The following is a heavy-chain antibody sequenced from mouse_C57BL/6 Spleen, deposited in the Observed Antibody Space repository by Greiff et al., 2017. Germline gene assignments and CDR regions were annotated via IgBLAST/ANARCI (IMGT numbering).Heavy chain of an antibody. CDR2: IDPSDSET. V-gene: IGHV1-52*01. D-gene: IGHD1-1*01. Sequence: QVQLQQPGAELVRPGSSVKLSCKASGYTFTSYWMHWVKQRPIQGLEWIGNIDPSDSETHYNQKFKDKATLTVDKSSSTAYMQLSSLTSEDSAVYYCARGGTTVVATNFDVWGTGTTVTVSS. CDR1: GYTFTSYW. J-gene: IGHJ1*03. CDR3: ARGGTTVVATNFDV.